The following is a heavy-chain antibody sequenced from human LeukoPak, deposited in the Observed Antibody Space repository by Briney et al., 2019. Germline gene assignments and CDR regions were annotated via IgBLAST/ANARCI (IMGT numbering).Heavy chain of an antibody. CDR3: AKIYCSSTTCYVDF. V-gene: IGHV4-39*07. CDR1: GGSISSSSYY. CDR2: ISSQSGSA. J-gene: IGHJ4*02. Sequence: SETLSLTCTVSGGSISSSSYYWGWIRQPPGKGLEWIGEISSQSGSANYNPSLMRRVTISVDKSKNQFSLRLSSVTAADTAVYYCAKIYCSSTTCYVDFWGQGTLVTVSS. D-gene: IGHD2-2*01.